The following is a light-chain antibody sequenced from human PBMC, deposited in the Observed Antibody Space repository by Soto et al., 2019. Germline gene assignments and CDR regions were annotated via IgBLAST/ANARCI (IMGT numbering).Light chain of an antibody. CDR2: DAS. Sequence: MLMTQCPSSLSAPGGESVTISWRASQNIRSSLAWYQQRPRQAPRLLIYDASTRATGIPPRFSGGGSATEFTATISSLQSEDFAIYYCQQYDIWPPYTFGQGTKVDIK. J-gene: IGKJ2*01. CDR1: QNIRSS. V-gene: IGKV3-15*01. CDR3: QQYDIWPPYT.